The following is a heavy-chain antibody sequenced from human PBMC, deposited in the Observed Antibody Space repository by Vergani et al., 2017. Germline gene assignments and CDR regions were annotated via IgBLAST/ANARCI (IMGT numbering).Heavy chain of an antibody. V-gene: IGHV3-7*01. J-gene: IGHJ5*01. Sequence: EVHLLESGGGLVQSGGSLRLSCEASGFTFSNLWMTWVRQTAEKGLEWVANIKQDGSEDYYVDSVKGRFTITRDKAKKFIYLQMNSLRADDTAVYYCVRGSLATIYNWFDPWGQGTRVTVSS. CDR2: IKQDGSED. CDR1: GFTFSNLW. D-gene: IGHD5-24*01. CDR3: VRGSLATIYNWFDP.